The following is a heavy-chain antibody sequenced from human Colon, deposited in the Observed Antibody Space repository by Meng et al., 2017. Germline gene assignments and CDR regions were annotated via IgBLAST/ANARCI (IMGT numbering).Heavy chain of an antibody. CDR3: ARDNWGSLDY. CDR2: GST. D-gene: IGHD7-27*01. CDR1: GASGSGTNSA. J-gene: IGHJ4*02. V-gene: IGHV4-61*01. Sequence: QGELQESGPGLVRPSETLSLTCSVSGASGSGTNSACGWVRQPPGKGMEWIGYGSTNHNPSLKSRVTISVDTSKNQFSLTLNSVTAADTAVYYCARDNWGSLDYWGQGTLVTVSS.